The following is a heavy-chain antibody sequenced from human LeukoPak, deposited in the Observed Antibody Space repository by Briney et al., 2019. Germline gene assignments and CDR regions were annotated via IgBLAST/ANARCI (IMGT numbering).Heavy chain of an antibody. Sequence: GGSLRLSCAASGFTFSSYAMSWVRQAPGRGLEWVSSISSSSSYIYYADSVKGRFTISRDNAKNSLYLQMNSLRAEDTAVYYCARVGMGLDYWGQGTLVTVSS. CDR1: GFTFSSYA. CDR2: ISSSSSYI. V-gene: IGHV3-21*01. CDR3: ARVGMGLDY. D-gene: IGHD1-14*01. J-gene: IGHJ4*02.